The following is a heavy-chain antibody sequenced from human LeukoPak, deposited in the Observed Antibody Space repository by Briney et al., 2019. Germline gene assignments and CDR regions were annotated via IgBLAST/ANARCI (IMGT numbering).Heavy chain of an antibody. CDR2: TYYRSRWYN. D-gene: IGHD5-18*01. V-gene: IGHV6-1*01. CDR3: AVGYGYLLG. Sequence: SQTLSLTCAVSGDSVSSNSAAWNWIRQSPSRGLEWLGRTYYRSRWYNGYAPSVKSRITINPDISKNQFSLQLNSVTPEDTAVYYCAVGYGYLLGWGQGILVTVSS. J-gene: IGHJ4*02. CDR1: GDSVSSNSAA.